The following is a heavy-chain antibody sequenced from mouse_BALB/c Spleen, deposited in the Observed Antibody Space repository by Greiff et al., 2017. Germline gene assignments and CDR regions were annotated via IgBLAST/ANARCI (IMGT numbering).Heavy chain of an antibody. D-gene: IGHD1-1*01. J-gene: IGHJ4*01. CDR3: AGAGTTRYAMDY. Sequence: EVQGVESGGGLVQPGGSRKLSCAASGFTFSSFGMHWVRQAPEKGLEWVAYISSGSSTIYYADTVKGRFTISRDNAKNTLYLQMSSLKSEDTAMYYCAGAGTTRYAMDYWGQGTSVTVSS. V-gene: IGHV5-17*02. CDR2: ISSGSSTI. CDR1: GFTFSSFG.